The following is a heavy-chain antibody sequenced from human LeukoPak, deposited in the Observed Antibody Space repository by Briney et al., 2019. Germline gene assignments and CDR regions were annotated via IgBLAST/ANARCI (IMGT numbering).Heavy chain of an antibody. V-gene: IGHV1-18*04. J-gene: IGHJ6*02. CDR1: GYTFTGYY. D-gene: IGHD3-22*01. Sequence: ASVRVSCKASGYTFTGYYMHWVRQAPGQGLEWMGWISAYNGNTNYAQKFQGRVTMTTDTSTSTAYMELRSLRSDDSAVYYCAREMAGYITMIVVVITGGHYYGMDVWGQGTTVTVSS. CDR2: ISAYNGNT. CDR3: AREMAGYITMIVVVITGGHYYGMDV.